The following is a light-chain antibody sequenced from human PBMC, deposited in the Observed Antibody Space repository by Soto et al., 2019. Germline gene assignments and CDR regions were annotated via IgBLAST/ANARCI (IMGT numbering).Light chain of an antibody. CDR3: QQIYSPLFS. J-gene: IGKJ3*01. V-gene: IGKV1-39*01. CDR2: DAS. Sequence: DIQMTQSPSSLSASVGDRVTITCRAGQNIGSYLHWYRQKLGKAPELLIYDASSLQGGVPSRFRGSGSGTDFTLTISNLQPEDFATYYCQQIYSPLFSFGPGTTVDV. CDR1: QNIGSY.